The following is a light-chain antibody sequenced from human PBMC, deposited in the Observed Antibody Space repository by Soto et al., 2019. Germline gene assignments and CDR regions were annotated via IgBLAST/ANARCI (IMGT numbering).Light chain of an antibody. V-gene: IGKV1-12*01. CDR3: QQRSNWPPIT. J-gene: IGKJ5*01. Sequence: DIQVTQSPSSVSASVGDRVTITSQASQGISRSLAWYQQKPGKAPKLLIYAASSLQSGVPSRFSGSGSGTDFTLTISSLEPEDFAVYYCQQRSNWPPITFGQGTRLEIK. CDR1: QGISRS. CDR2: AAS.